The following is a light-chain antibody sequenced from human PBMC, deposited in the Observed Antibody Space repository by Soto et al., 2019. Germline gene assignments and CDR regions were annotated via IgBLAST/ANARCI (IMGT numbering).Light chain of an antibody. CDR2: GSS. CDR1: QSVSSTY. Sequence: EIVLTQSPATLSSSPGDRATLSCMASQSVSSTYLAWYQQQPGQAPRLLIYGSSNRATGIPDRFSGSGSGTDFTLTISRLEPEDFAVYYCQQYGSSPSTFGQGTKVDIK. V-gene: IGKV3-20*01. J-gene: IGKJ1*01. CDR3: QQYGSSPST.